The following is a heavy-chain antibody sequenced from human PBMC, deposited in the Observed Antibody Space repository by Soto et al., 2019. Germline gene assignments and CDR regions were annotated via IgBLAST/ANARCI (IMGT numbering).Heavy chain of an antibody. J-gene: IGHJ6*02. CDR2: ISSDGSNR. D-gene: IGHD4-4*01. V-gene: IGHV3-30*18. CDR3: AKDRDYSNYYSHFGMDV. CDR1: GFTFSSYG. Sequence: LRLSCAASGFTFSSYGMHWVRQAPGKGLEWVAAISSDGSNRYYVDSVKGRFTISRDNSKTTLYLQMNSLRAEDTAVHYCAKDRDYSNYYSHFGMDVWGQGTTVTVSS.